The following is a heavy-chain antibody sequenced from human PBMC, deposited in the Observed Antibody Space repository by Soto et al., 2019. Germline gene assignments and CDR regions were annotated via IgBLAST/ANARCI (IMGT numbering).Heavy chain of an antibody. J-gene: IGHJ5*02. CDR3: ARGVSGGHYTWFDP. Sequence: QVQLVESGGGVVQPGRSLRLSCAASGFTFSSYGMHWVRQAPGKGLEWVAVIWYDGSNKYYADSVKGRFTISRDNSKNTLYLQMNSLRAEDTAVYYCARGVSGGHYTWFDPWGQGTLVTVSS. CDR1: GFTFSSYG. V-gene: IGHV3-33*01. D-gene: IGHD6-19*01. CDR2: IWYDGSNK.